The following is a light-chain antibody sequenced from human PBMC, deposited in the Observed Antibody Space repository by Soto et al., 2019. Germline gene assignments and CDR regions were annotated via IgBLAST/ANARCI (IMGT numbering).Light chain of an antibody. J-gene: IGKJ1*01. CDR2: AAS. CDR3: QQRYSTPRT. Sequence: DMQMTQARSSLSASVGDRVTITCRASQSISSYLNWYQQKPGKAPKLLIYAASSLQSGVPSRFSGSGSGTDFTLTISSLQPEDFATYYCQQRYSTPRTFGQGTKVDIK. CDR1: QSISSY. V-gene: IGKV1-39*01.